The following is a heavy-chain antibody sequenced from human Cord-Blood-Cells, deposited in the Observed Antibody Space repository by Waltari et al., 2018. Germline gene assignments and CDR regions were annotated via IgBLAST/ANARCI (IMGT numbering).Heavy chain of an antibody. CDR3: ARHSLTIFGVVTPSNWFDP. D-gene: IGHD3-3*01. CDR1: GGSISSSSYY. Sequence: QLQLQESGPGLVKPSETLSLTCTVPGGSISSSSYYWGWIRQPPGTGLEWIGSIYYSGSTYYNPSLKSRVTISVDTSKNQFSLKLSSVTAADTAVYYCARHSLTIFGVVTPSNWFDPWGQGTLVTVSS. J-gene: IGHJ5*02. CDR2: IYYSGST. V-gene: IGHV4-39*01.